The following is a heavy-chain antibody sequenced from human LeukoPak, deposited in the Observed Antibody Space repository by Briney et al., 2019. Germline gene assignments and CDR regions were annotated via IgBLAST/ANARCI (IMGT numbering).Heavy chain of an antibody. CDR1: GFTFRTYW. CDR2: INQGGSET. D-gene: IGHD6-6*01. CDR3: ARLIGDRTIYDY. V-gene: IGHV3-7*01. J-gene: IGHJ4*02. Sequence: GGSLRLSCAASGFTFRTYWMSWVRLAPGKGLEWVASINQGGSETYYVESVKGRFTISRDNAMNSFFLQMNSLRAEDTAVYYCARLIGDRTIYDYWGQGSLVIVSS.